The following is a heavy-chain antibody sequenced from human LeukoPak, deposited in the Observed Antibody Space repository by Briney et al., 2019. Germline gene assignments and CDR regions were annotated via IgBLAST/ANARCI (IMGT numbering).Heavy chain of an antibody. CDR3: ARDLGPNWFDP. CDR2: INPKSGDA. J-gene: IGHJ5*02. CDR1: GYTFTGYY. V-gene: IGHV1-2*02. D-gene: IGHD7-27*01. Sequence: ASVKVSCKASGYTFTGYYLHWVRLAPGQGLDWMGWINPKSGDANYAQKFQGRVTMTRDTSISTAYMELSRLRSDDTAVYYCARDLGPNWFDPWGQGTLVTVSS.